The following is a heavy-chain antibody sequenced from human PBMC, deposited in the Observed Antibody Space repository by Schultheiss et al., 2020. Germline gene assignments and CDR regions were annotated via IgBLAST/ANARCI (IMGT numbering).Heavy chain of an antibody. CDR3: ARRGYRNHFDY. Sequence: SETLSLTCTVSGGSVSSGSYYWSWIRQPPGKGLEWIGSIYYSGSIYYNPSLKSRATIYLDTSKNQFSLKLSSVTAADTAVYYCARRGYRNHFDYWGQGTLVTVSS. CDR2: IYYSGSI. CDR1: GGSVSSGSYY. D-gene: IGHD5-18*01. J-gene: IGHJ4*02. V-gene: IGHV4-39*07.